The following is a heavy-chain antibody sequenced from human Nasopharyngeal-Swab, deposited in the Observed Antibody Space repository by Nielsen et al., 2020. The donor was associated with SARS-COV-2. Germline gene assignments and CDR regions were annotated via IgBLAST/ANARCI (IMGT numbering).Heavy chain of an antibody. Sequence: ASVKVSCKASGYTFNNYYIHWVRQAPGQGLEWMGMINPGSGGTTYAQKFQGRVTMTRDTSTSTVFMDLSSLRSEDTAVYYCARRGRCSSSSCDMDVWGQGTTVTVSS. CDR3: ARRGRCSSSSCDMDV. D-gene: IGHD2-2*01. J-gene: IGHJ6*02. V-gene: IGHV1-46*02. CDR2: INPGSGGT. CDR1: GYTFNNYY.